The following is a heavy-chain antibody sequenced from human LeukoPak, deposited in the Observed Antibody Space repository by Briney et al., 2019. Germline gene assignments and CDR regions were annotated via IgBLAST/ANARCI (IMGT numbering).Heavy chain of an antibody. CDR2: ISAYNGNT. J-gene: IGHJ4*02. CDR3: ARVTAMVTDFDY. Sequence: APVKVSCKASGYTFTNYGISWVRQAPGQGLEWMGWISAYNGNTNYAQKLQGRVTMTTDTSTSTAYMELRSLRSDDTAVYYCARVTAMVTDFDYWGQGPLVTASS. D-gene: IGHD5-18*01. CDR1: GYTFTNYG. V-gene: IGHV1-18*01.